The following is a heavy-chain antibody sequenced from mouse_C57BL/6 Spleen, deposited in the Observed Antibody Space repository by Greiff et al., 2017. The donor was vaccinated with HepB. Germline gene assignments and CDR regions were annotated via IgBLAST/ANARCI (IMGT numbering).Heavy chain of an antibody. J-gene: IGHJ2*01. CDR3: ARGGYYGSSWTFDY. CDR1: GYTFTGYW. Sequence: QVQLQQSGAELMKPGVSVKLSCKATGYTFTGYWIEWVKQRPGHGLEWIGEILPGSGSTNYNEKFKGKGTFTSDTSSNTAYMQLSSLTTEDSAIYYCARGGYYGSSWTFDYWGQGTTLTVSS. V-gene: IGHV1-9*01. CDR2: ILPGSGST. D-gene: IGHD1-1*01.